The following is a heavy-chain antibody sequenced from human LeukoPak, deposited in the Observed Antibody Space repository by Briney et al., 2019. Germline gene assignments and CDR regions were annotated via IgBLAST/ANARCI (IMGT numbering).Heavy chain of an antibody. CDR2: ISFDGSNK. V-gene: IGHV3-30*03. D-gene: IGHD5-12*01. CDR1: GFTFSSYD. J-gene: IGHJ4*02. CDR3: ARGRFGVSAYDSPFDY. Sequence: GRSLRLSCGASGFTFSSYDMHWVRQAPGKGLEWVAVISFDGSNKYYADSVKGRFTISRDNAKNSLYLQMNSLRAEDTAVYYCARGRFGVSAYDSPFDYWGQGTLVTVSS.